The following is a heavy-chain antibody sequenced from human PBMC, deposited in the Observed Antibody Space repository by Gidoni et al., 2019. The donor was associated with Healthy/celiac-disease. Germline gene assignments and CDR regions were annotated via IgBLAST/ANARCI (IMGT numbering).Heavy chain of an antibody. D-gene: IGHD3-10*01. Sequence: QVQLQQWGAGLLKPSETLSLTCAVYGGSFSGYYWSWIRQPPGKGLEWIGEINHSGSTNYNPSLKSRVTMTLDTSKNQFSLKLSSVTAADTAVYYCARGRRVTMVRQNWFDPWGQGTLVTVSS. J-gene: IGHJ5*02. CDR1: GGSFSGYY. V-gene: IGHV4-34*01. CDR2: INHSGST. CDR3: ARGRRVTMVRQNWFDP.